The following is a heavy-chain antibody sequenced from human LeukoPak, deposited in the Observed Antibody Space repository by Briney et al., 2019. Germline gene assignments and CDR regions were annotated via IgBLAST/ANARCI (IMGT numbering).Heavy chain of an antibody. CDR3: ARDLEGTLDY. CDR2: IYFSGTT. Sequence: SETLSLTCTVSGDSISGNIYYWAWIRQPSGKGLEWIGSIYFSGTTYYNPSLKSRVTISVDTSKNQFSLKLSSVTAADTAVYYCARDLEGTLDYWGQGTLVTVSS. J-gene: IGHJ4*02. V-gene: IGHV4-39*07. CDR1: GDSISGNIYY. D-gene: IGHD1-1*01.